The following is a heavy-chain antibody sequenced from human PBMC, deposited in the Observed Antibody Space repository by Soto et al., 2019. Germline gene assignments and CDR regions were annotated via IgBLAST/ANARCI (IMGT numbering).Heavy chain of an antibody. Sequence: QVPLGQSGAEVKKHGASVTVSCRSSGDTFNDYYIHWVRQAPGQGLKWMGWINPNGGVTKYAQKFQGWVTMTRDTSIRTVYRQLSRLRSDDTAVYYCARESGGATATLDYYCFYMDVWGTGTTVTVSS. CDR1: GDTFNDYY. CDR3: ARESGGATATLDYYCFYMDV. V-gene: IGHV1-2*04. CDR2: INPNGGVT. D-gene: IGHD5-12*01. J-gene: IGHJ6*03.